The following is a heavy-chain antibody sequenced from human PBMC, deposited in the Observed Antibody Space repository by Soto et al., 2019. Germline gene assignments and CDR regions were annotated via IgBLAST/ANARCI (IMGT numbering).Heavy chain of an antibody. D-gene: IGHD3-16*01. CDR2: ITSKSTTI. J-gene: IGHJ5*02. V-gene: IGHV3-48*02. CDR1: GFTFTSYS. CDR3: AREMGACSDSSCYPGPYDS. Sequence: GGSLRLSCAASGFTFTSYSMNWVRQAPGQGLEWVSYITSKSTTIKYADSVKGRFTVSRDNAKNSLYLQLNSLRDEDTAVYYCAREMGACSDSSCYPGPYDSWGQGTLLTV.